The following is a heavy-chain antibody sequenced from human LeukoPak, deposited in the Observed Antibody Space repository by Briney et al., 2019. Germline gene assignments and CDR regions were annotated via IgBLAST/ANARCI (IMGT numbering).Heavy chain of an antibody. CDR2: ISSSGGTM. V-gene: IGHV3-11*01. Sequence: GGSLRLSCAASGFTFNDYYMSWIRQAPGKGLEWVSYISSSGGTMYYADSVKGRFTISRDNAKNSLYLQINSLRAEDTAVYYCARRSSGWDVDYWGQGAQVTVSS. CDR3: ARRSSGWDVDY. D-gene: IGHD6-19*01. J-gene: IGHJ4*02. CDR1: GFTFNDYY.